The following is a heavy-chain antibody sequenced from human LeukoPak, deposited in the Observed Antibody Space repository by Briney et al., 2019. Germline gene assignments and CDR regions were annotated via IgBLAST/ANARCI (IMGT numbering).Heavy chain of an antibody. J-gene: IGHJ4*02. Sequence: SVKVSCKASGGTFSSYAISWVRQAPGQGLEWMGRIIPILGIANYAQKFQGRVTITADKSTSTAYMEPSSLRSEDTAVYYCAGRYNWNDGSDYWGQGTLVTVSS. CDR2: IIPILGIA. CDR1: GGTFSSYA. CDR3: AGRYNWNDGSDY. V-gene: IGHV1-69*04. D-gene: IGHD1-20*01.